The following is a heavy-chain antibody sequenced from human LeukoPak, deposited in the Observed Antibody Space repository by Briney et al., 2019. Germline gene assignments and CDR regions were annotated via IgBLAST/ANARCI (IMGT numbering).Heavy chain of an antibody. CDR3: AGDRPTVVVVAANYYYYYYGMDV. V-gene: IGHV6-1*01. D-gene: IGHD2-15*01. J-gene: IGHJ6*04. CDR1: GDSVSSNSAA. CDR2: TYYRSKWYN. Sequence: SQTLSLTCAISGDSVSSNSAAWNWIRQSPSRGLEWLGRTYYRSKWYNDYAVSVKSRITINPDTSKNQFSLQLNSVTPEDTAVYYCAGDRPTVVVVAANYYYYYYGMDVWGKGTTVTVSS.